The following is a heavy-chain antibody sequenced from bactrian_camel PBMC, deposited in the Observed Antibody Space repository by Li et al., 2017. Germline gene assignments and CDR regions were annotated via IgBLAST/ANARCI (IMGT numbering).Heavy chain of an antibody. V-gene: IGHV3S55*01. J-gene: IGHJ4*01. CDR3: ASWASGAWYPW. Sequence: HVQLVESGGGSVQAGGNLTLSCATPALTPSGHCMGWFRQAPGKEREGVALITSDGRTEYEDSVKGRFSISRDNAKNTVYLQMNSLKSEDTALYYCASWASGAWYPWWGQGTQVTVS. D-gene: IGHD2*01. CDR1: ALTPSGHC. CDR2: ITSDGRT.